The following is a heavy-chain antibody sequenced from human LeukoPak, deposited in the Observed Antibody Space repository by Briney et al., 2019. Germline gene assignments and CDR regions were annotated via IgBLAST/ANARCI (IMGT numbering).Heavy chain of an antibody. CDR3: AKGAQYDSGWRVFDY. CDR1: GFTFSSYA. CDR2: ISGSGGST. D-gene: IGHD6-19*01. J-gene: IGHJ4*02. V-gene: IGHV3-23*01. Sequence: GGSLRLSCAASGFTFSSYALSWVRQAPGKGLEWVSTISGSGGSTYYAESVKGRFTISRDNSKNTLYLQMNSLRAEDTAVYYCAKGAQYDSGWRVFDYWGQGTLVTVSS.